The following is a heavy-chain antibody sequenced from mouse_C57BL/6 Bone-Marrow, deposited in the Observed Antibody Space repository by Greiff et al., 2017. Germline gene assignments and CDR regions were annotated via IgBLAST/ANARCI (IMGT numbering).Heavy chain of an antibody. CDR2: IHPSDSDT. D-gene: IGHD1-1*01. Sequence: QVQLKQPGAELVKPGASVKVSCKASGYTFTSYWMHWVKQRPGQGLEWIGRIHPSDSDTNYNQKFKGKATLTVDKSSSTAYMQLSSLTSEDSAVYYCATRSYYGSSYYYWYFDVWGTGTTVTVSS. CDR1: GYTFTSYW. V-gene: IGHV1-74*01. CDR3: ATRSYYGSSYYYWYFDV. J-gene: IGHJ1*03.